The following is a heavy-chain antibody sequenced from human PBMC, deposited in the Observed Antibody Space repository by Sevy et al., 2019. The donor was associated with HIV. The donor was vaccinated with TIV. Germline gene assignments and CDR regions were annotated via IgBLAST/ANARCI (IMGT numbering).Heavy chain of an antibody. V-gene: IGHV1-8*01. J-gene: IGHJ4*02. D-gene: IGHD3-22*01. CDR3: AIYYYDSSGYYPQFDY. CDR1: GYTFTSYD. CDR2: MNPNSGNT. Sequence: ASVKVSCKASGYTFTSYDINWVLQATGQGLEWMGWMNPNSGNTGYAQKFQGRVTMTRNTSISTAYMELSSLRSEDTAVYYCAIYYYDSSGYYPQFDYWGQGTLVTVSS.